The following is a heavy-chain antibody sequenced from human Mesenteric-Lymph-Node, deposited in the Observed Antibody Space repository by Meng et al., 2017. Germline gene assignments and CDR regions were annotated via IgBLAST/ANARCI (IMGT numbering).Heavy chain of an antibody. CDR1: GYSISSGYY. D-gene: IGHD6-19*01. V-gene: IGHV4-38-2*02. CDR2: IYHSGST. Sequence: ESLKISCTVSGYSISSGYYWGWIRQPPGKGLEWIGSIYHSGSTYYNPSLKSRVTISVDTSKNQFSLKLSSVTAADTAVYYCARGEGIAVAGTISFDYWGQGTLVTVSS. J-gene: IGHJ4*02. CDR3: ARGEGIAVAGTISFDY.